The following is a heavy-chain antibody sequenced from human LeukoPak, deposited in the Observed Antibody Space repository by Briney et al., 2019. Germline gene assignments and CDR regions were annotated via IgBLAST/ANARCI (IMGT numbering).Heavy chain of an antibody. D-gene: IGHD3-22*01. CDR2: ISHTSDAI. CDR1: GFTFSTYG. CDR3: ARASPSGYDY. Sequence: PGGSLRLSCAASGFTFSTYGMNWVCQAPGKGLEWVSYISHTSDAIYYPDSVKGRFTISRDNAKNSLYLQMNSLRDEDTAVYYCARASPSGYDYWGQGTLVTVSS. J-gene: IGHJ4*02. V-gene: IGHV3-48*02.